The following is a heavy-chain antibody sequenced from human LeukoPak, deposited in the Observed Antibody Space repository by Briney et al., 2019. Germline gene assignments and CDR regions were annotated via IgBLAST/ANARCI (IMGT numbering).Heavy chain of an antibody. V-gene: IGHV4-61*02. CDR1: GGSISSGSYY. Sequence: PSETPSLTCTVSGGSISSGSYYWSWIRQPAGKGLEWIGRIYTSGSTNYNPSLKSRVTISVDTSKNQFSLKLSSVTAADTAVYYCAREIGRGTGTFDYWGQGTLVTVSS. J-gene: IGHJ4*02. D-gene: IGHD3-10*01. CDR2: IYTSGST. CDR3: AREIGRGTGTFDY.